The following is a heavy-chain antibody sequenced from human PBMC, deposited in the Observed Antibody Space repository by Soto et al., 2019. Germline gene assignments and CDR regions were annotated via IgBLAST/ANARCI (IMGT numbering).Heavy chain of an antibody. J-gene: IGHJ4*02. CDR1: GLTFDEYA. CDR3: AKDIGYADYFDF. Sequence: GGPLRPSCAASGLTFDEYAMHWVRKAPGKGLEWGGGISWTAGSLDYAGSVKGRFTISRTNAKTFLSLQMTSLRPEEPACFTFAKDIGYADYFDFWGQGALVTVSS. CDR2: ISWTAGSL. D-gene: IGHD3-16*01. V-gene: IGHV3-9*01.